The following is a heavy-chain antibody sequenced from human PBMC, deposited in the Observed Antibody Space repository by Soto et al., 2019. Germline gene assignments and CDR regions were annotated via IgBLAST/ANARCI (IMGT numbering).Heavy chain of an antibody. D-gene: IGHD2-2*01. CDR3: AKDTRVPAAMIRDYYYYMDV. V-gene: IGHV3-23*01. Sequence: GGSLRLSCAASGFTFSSYAMSWVRQAPGKGLEWVSAISGSGGSTYYADSVKGRFTISRDNSKNTLYLQMNSLRAEDTAVYYCAKDTRVPAAMIRDYYYYMDVWGKGTTVTVSS. J-gene: IGHJ6*03. CDR1: GFTFSSYA. CDR2: ISGSGGST.